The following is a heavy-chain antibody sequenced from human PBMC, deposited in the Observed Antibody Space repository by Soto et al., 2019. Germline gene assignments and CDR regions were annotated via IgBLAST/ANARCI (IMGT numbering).Heavy chain of an antibody. CDR2: ISPYNGNT. CDR1: GYTFASYG. CDR3: ARDLNYTNSYYGMDV. J-gene: IGHJ6*02. V-gene: IGHV1-18*01. D-gene: IGHD4-4*01. Sequence: QVLLVQSGAEVKKPGASVKVSCKASGYTFASYGLSWVRQAPGLGLEWVGWISPYNGNTNYAQKLQGRVTMTTDTSTSTAYMELRSLRSDDTAVYYCARDLNYTNSYYGMDVWGQGTTVTVSS.